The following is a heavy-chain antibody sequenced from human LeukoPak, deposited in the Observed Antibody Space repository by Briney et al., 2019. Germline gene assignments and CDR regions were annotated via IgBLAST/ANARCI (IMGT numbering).Heavy chain of an antibody. J-gene: IGHJ3*02. CDR1: GFTFSSYA. V-gene: IGHV3-23*01. Sequence: GGSLRLSCAASGFTFSSYAMSWVRQAPGKGLEWVSAISGSGGSTYYADSVKGRFTISRDNSKNTLYLQMNSLRAEDTAVYYCAPSSRPTTVVTPGAFDIWGQGTMVTVSS. CDR2: ISGSGGST. CDR3: APSSRPTTVVTPGAFDI. D-gene: IGHD4-23*01.